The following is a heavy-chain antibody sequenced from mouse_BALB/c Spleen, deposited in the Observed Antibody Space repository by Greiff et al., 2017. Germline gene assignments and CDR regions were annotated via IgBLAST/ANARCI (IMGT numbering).Heavy chain of an antibody. CDR3: ARSSITTATNYYAMDY. CDR2: INPYNGGT. V-gene: IGHV1-18*01. CDR1: GYSFTGYT. D-gene: IGHD1-2*01. Sequence: EVQLQQSGPELVKPGASMKISCKASGYSFTGYTMNWVKQSHGKNLEWIGLINPYNGGTSYNQKFKGKATLTVDKSSSTAYMELLSLTSEDSAVYYCARSSITTATNYYAMDYWGQGTSVTVSS. J-gene: IGHJ4*01.